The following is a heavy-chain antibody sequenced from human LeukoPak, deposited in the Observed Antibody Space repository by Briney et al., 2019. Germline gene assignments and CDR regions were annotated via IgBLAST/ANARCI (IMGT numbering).Heavy chain of an antibody. CDR1: GGSISGYY. CDR3: ARDPYSYSFDY. D-gene: IGHD5-18*01. J-gene: IGHJ4*02. V-gene: IGHV4-34*01. Sequence: SETLSLTCAVYGGSISGYYWSWIRQPPGKGLEWIGEINHSGSTNYNPSLKSRVTISVDTSKNQFSLKLSSVTAADTAVYYCARDPYSYSFDYWGQGTLVTVSS. CDR2: INHSGST.